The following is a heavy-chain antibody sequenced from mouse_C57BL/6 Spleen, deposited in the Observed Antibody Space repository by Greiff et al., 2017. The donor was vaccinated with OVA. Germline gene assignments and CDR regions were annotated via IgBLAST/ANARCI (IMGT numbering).Heavy chain of an antibody. CDR3: ANYYRWFAY. D-gene: IGHD1-1*01. V-gene: IGHV1-53*01. J-gene: IGHJ3*01. CDR1: GYTFTSYG. Sequence: QVQLQQPGPDLVKPGASVKLSCTASGYTFTSYGMHWVKQRPGQGLEWIGNINPSTGGTTYNEKFKSKATLSVDKSSSTAYMQLSSLTTEDSAVXYCANYYRWFAYWGQGTLVTVSA. CDR2: INPSTGGT.